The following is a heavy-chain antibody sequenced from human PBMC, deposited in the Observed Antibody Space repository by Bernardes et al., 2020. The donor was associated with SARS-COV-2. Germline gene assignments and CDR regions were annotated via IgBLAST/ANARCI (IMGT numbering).Heavy chain of an antibody. CDR2: ISSSSSYI. D-gene: IGHD5-12*01. CDR3: ARDGYSGYDPPY. Sequence: GGSLRLSCAASGFTFSNYRMNWVRQAPGKGLEWVSSISSSSSYIYYADSVKGRFTISRDNAKNSLYLQMNSLRAEDTAVYYCARDGYSGYDPPYWGQGTLVTVSS. CDR1: GFTFSNYR. V-gene: IGHV3-21*01. J-gene: IGHJ4*02.